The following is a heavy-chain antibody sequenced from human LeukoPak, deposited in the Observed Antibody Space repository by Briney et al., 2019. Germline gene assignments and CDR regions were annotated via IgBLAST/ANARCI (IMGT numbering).Heavy chain of an antibody. D-gene: IGHD1-20*01. J-gene: IGHJ5*02. CDR1: GGSFSGYY. V-gene: IGHV4-34*01. CDR2: INNSGST. CDR3: ARRSRYNWNVGWFDP. Sequence: PSETLSLTCAVYGGSFSGYYWSWVRQPPGKGLEWIGEINNSGSTNYNPSLKRGVTISEDTSKKKFSLKLSSVTAADTAVYYCARRSRYNWNVGWFDPWGQGTLVTVSS.